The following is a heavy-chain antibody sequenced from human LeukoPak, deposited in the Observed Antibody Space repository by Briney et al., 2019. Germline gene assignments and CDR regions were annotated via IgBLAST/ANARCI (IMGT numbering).Heavy chain of an antibody. CDR2: ISGSGGST. CDR1: GFTFSSYA. J-gene: IGHJ4*02. CDR3: AKNNGGSNDGYSYGYTYHTDY. D-gene: IGHD5-18*01. V-gene: IGHV3-23*01. Sequence: PGGSLRLSCAASGFTFSSYAMSWVRQAPGKGLEWVSAISGSGGSTYYADSVKGRFTISRDNSKNTLYLQMNSLRAEDTAVYYCAKNNGGSNDGYSYGYTYHTDYWGQGTLVTVSS.